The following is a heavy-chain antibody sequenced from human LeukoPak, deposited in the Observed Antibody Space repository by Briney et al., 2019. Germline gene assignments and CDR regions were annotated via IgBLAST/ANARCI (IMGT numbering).Heavy chain of an antibody. CDR3: ARGGGRHSSSWHLLRGEYFQH. Sequence: SETLSLTCAVYGGSFSGYYWSWIRQPPGKGLEWIGEINHSGSTNYNPSLKSRVTISVDTSKNQFSLKLSSVTAADTAVYYCARGGGRHSSSWHLLRGEYFQHWGQGTLVTVSS. CDR2: INHSGST. D-gene: IGHD6-13*01. CDR1: GGSFSGYY. J-gene: IGHJ1*01. V-gene: IGHV4-34*01.